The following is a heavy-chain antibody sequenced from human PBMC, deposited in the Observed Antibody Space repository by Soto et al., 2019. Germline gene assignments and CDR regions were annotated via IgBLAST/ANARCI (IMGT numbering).Heavy chain of an antibody. Sequence: QAQLVQSGADIRKPGSSVKVSCKASGVTFSSYPINWVRQAPGQGLEWMGGIVPLFPTATYAQKFRGRLIISADDSTDTAYMELSSLQSEDTAIYYCTSYAFGDVDYWGQGTLVTVSA. D-gene: IGHD4-17*01. CDR3: TSYAFGDVDY. CDR2: IVPLFPTA. CDR1: GVTFSSYP. J-gene: IGHJ4*02. V-gene: IGHV1-69*01.